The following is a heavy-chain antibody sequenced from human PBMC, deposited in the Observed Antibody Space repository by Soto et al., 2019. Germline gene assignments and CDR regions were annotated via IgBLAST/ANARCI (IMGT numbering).Heavy chain of an antibody. CDR1: AFTFKNHW. CDR2: INGDGSST. D-gene: IGHD3-22*01. J-gene: IGHJ4*02. V-gene: IGHV3-74*01. Sequence: GGSLRLSCAASAFTFKNHWMHWVRQVPGKGPVWVSRINGDGSSTSYADAVKGRFTISRDNAKNTLSLQMNSLRAEDTAVYYCAREIYDDHDSSGFDHWGQGTLVTVSS. CDR3: AREIYDDHDSSGFDH.